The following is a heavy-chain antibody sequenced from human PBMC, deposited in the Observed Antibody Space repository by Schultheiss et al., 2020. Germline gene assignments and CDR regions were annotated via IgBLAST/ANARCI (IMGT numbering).Heavy chain of an antibody. CDR2: ISSSGSTI. J-gene: IGHJ4*02. CDR3: ARVLSSSEVVSY. D-gene: IGHD6-6*01. CDR1: GFTFSDYY. V-gene: IGHV3-11*01. Sequence: GGSLRLSCAASGFTFSDYYMSWIRQAPGKGLEWVSYISSSGSTIYYADSVKGRFTISRDNAKNSLYLQMNSLRAEDTAMYYCARVLSSSEVVSYWGQGTLVTVSS.